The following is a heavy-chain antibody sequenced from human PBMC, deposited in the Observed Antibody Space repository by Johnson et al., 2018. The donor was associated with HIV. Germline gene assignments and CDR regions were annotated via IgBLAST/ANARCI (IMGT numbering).Heavy chain of an antibody. J-gene: IGHJ3*02. CDR3: ARLRGAFDI. CDR1: GFTFSSYA. CDR2: ISFDGSNK. Sequence: QVQLVESGGGVVQPGRSLRLSCAASGFTFSSYAMHWVRQAPGKGLEWAAVISFDGSNKYFADSVKGRFTISRDNSKKTLYLQINSLRAEDTAVYYCARLRGAFDIWGQGTMVTVSS. V-gene: IGHV3-30*04.